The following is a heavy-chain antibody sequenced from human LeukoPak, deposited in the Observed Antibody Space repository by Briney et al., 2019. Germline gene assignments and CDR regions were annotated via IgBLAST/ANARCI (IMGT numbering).Heavy chain of an antibody. CDR2: ISSSGSTI. V-gene: IGHV3-48*03. CDR1: GFTFSIYE. CDR3: AGDPGLAVAGTNFDY. Sequence: GGSLRLSCAASGFTFSIYEMNWVRQAPGKGLEWVSYISSSGSTIYYADSVKGRFTISRDNAKNSLYLQMNSLRAEDTAVYYCAGDPGLAVAGTNFDYWGQGTLVTVSS. J-gene: IGHJ4*02. D-gene: IGHD6-19*01.